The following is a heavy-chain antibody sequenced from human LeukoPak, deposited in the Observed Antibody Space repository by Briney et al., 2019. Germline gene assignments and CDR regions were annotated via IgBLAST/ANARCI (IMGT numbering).Heavy chain of an antibody. Sequence: ASVKVSCKASGYTFTGYYMHWVRQAPGQGLEWMGWINANSGDTKYAQKFQGRVTMTRDTSISTAYMELSRLRSDDTAMYYCAREISGYSDYWGQGTLVTVSS. CDR3: AREISGYSDY. CDR2: INANSGDT. J-gene: IGHJ4*02. D-gene: IGHD3-22*01. CDR1: GYTFTGYY. V-gene: IGHV1-2*02.